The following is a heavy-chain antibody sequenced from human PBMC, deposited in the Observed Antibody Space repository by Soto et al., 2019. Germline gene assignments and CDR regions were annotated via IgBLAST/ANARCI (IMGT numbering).Heavy chain of an antibody. CDR1: GYNFTAFW. J-gene: IGHJ4*02. CDR3: ARQIYDSDSGPNFQYYFDS. D-gene: IGHD3-22*01. CDR2: IDPTDSYT. V-gene: IGHV5-10-1*01. Sequence: GESLKISCKASGYNFTAFWIHWVRQMPGRGLEWLGKIDPTDSYTYYSPSFRGHVTISAAKSITTVFLQWSSLRASDTAMYYCARQIYDSDSGPNFQYYFDSWGQGTLVTVSS.